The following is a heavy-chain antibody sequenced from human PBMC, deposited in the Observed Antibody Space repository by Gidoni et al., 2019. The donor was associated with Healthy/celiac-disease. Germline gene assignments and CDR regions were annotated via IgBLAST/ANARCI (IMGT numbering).Heavy chain of an antibody. CDR3: AKDMNYGDYRYFDY. CDR2: ISWNSGSI. Sequence: EVQLVESGGGLVQPGRSLRPSCAASGFTFDDYAMHWLRQAPGKGLEWVSGISWNSGSIGYADSVKGRFTISRDNAKNSLYLQMNSLRAEDTALYYCAKDMNYGDYRYFDYWGQGTLVTVSS. V-gene: IGHV3-9*01. CDR1: GFTFDDYA. J-gene: IGHJ4*02. D-gene: IGHD4-17*01.